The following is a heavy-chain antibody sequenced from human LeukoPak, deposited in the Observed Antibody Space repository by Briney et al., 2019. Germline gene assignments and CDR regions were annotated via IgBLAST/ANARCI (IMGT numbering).Heavy chain of an antibody. J-gene: IGHJ4*02. CDR2: ISYDGSNK. CDR3: ARVLNYVPGDY. D-gene: IGHD3-16*01. CDR1: GFTFSSYA. Sequence: GGSLRLSCAASGFTFSSYAMHWVRQAPGKGLEWVAVISYDGSNKYYADSVKGRFTISRDNSKNTLYLQMNSLRAEDTAVYYCARVLNYVPGDYWGQGTLVIVSS. V-gene: IGHV3-30-3*01.